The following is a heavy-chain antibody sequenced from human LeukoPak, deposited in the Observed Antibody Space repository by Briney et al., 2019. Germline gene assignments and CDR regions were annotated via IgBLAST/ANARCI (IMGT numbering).Heavy chain of an antibody. V-gene: IGHV4-61*02. Sequence: SQTLSLTCTVSGGSISSGSYYWSWIRQPAGKGLEWIGRIYTSGSTNYNPSLKSRVTISVDTSKNQFSLKLSSVTAADTAVYYCAISRGGTTIYWGQGTLVTVSS. CDR3: AISRGGTTIY. CDR1: GGSISSGSYY. D-gene: IGHD1-7*01. J-gene: IGHJ4*02. CDR2: IYTSGST.